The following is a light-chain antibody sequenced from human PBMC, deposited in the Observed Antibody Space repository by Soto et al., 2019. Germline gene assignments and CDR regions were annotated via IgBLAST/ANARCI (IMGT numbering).Light chain of an antibody. V-gene: IGKV3D-15*01. CDR3: QQYNNWPPIT. Sequence: EIVLTQSPDTLAVSPGEVATLSCWASQSVTSNLAWYQQKLGQAPRLLIYAASTRATGVPARFSGSGSGTEFTLTISSLQSEDFAVYYCQQYNNWPPITFGQGTRLEIK. CDR1: QSVTSN. CDR2: AAS. J-gene: IGKJ5*01.